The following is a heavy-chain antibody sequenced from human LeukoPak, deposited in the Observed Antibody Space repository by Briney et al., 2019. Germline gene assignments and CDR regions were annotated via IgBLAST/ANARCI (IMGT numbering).Heavy chain of an antibody. J-gene: IGHJ4*02. D-gene: IGHD6-19*01. V-gene: IGHV3-33*08. Sequence: PGGSLRLSCAASGFTFSSYSMNWVRQAPGKGLEWVAVTWHDGSYKYYADSVKGRFTISRDNSRSMLYLQMNSLRAEDTAVYYCASGDYSNGWHLDFWGQGTLVTVSS. CDR2: TWHDGSYK. CDR1: GFTFSSYS. CDR3: ASGDYSNGWHLDF.